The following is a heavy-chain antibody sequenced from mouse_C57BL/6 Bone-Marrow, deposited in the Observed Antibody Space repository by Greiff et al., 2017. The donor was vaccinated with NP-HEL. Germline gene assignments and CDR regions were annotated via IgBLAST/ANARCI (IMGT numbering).Heavy chain of an antibody. CDR1: GYTFTSYW. J-gene: IGHJ1*03. V-gene: IGHV1-53*01. CDR3: AREGRWLRRGYWYVDV. CDR2: INPSNGGT. D-gene: IGHD2-2*01. Sequence: QVQLQQPGTELVKPGTSVKLSCKSSGYTFTSYWMHWVKQRPGQGLEWIGNINPSNGGTNYNEKFKSKATLTVDNSSSTAYMQLSSLTSDDFAVYYCAREGRWLRRGYWYVDVWDTGTTVTVSS.